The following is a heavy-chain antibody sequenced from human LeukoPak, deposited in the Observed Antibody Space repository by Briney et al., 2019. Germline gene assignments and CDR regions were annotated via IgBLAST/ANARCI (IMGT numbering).Heavy chain of an antibody. J-gene: IGHJ4*02. CDR3: ARGGSGYYRSGGFDY. D-gene: IGHD3-3*01. Sequence: GGSLRLSCAASGFTFSSYWMSWVRQAPGKGLEWVANIKQDGSEKYYVDSVKGRFTISRDNAKNSLYLQMNSLRAEDTAVYYWARGGSGYYRSGGFDYWGQGTLVTVSS. V-gene: IGHV3-7*04. CDR1: GFTFSSYW. CDR2: IKQDGSEK.